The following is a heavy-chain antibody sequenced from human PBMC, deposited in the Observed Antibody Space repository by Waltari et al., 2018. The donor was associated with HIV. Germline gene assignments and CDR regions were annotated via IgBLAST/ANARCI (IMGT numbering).Heavy chain of an antibody. CDR1: GFTFNTYA. Sequence: QVKLVESGGGVVQPGRSLRLSCAASGFTFNTYAMHWVRQAPGKGLEWVPMISFDSKNKFYADSVSGRFTISRDNSKNTLYLQMNNLRSEDTAVYYCAKDRTLRMMGYYFDNWGQGTLVTVSS. CDR3: AKDRTLRMMGYYFDN. D-gene: IGHD3-16*01. V-gene: IGHV3-30*18. J-gene: IGHJ4*02. CDR2: ISFDSKNK.